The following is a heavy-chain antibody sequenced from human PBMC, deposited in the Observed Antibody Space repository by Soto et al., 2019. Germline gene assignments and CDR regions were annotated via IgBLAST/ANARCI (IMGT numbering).Heavy chain of an antibody. V-gene: IGHV4-31*03. J-gene: IGHJ4*02. D-gene: IGHD6-13*01. CDR3: ARGQVGGGSSWYGCFDY. CDR2: IYYSGST. Sequence: ASETLSLTCTVSGGSISSGGYYWSWIRQHPGKGLEWIGYIYYSGSTYYNPSLKSRVTISVDTSKNQFSLKLSSVTAADTAVYYCARGQVGGGSSWYGCFDYWGQGTLVTVSS. CDR1: GGSISSGGYY.